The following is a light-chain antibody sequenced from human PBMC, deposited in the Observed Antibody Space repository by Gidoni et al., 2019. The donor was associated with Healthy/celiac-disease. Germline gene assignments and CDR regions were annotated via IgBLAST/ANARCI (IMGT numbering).Light chain of an antibody. J-gene: IGKJ1*01. CDR2: GAS. CDR3: QQYGSSPLT. CDR1: QSVSSSY. Sequence: SVLTQSPGTLFLSPGERATLSCRASQSVSSSYLAWYQQKPGQAPRLLIYGASSRATGIPDRFSGSVSGTVFTLTISRLEPEDFAVYYCQQYGSSPLTFXQXTKVEIK. V-gene: IGKV3-20*01.